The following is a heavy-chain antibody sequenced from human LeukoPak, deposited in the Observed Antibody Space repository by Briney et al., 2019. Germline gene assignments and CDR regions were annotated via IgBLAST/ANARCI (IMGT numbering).Heavy chain of an antibody. D-gene: IGHD3-10*01. CDR2: INHSGST. J-gene: IGHJ4*02. V-gene: IGHV4-34*01. CDR1: GFTFSIYE. CDR3: ARAGFGLAPHRGTPFDY. Sequence: LRLSCAASGFTFSIYEMNWVRQAPGKGLEWIGEINHSGSTNYNPSLKTRVTISVDTSKNQFSLKLKSVTAADTAMYYCARAGFGLAPHRGTPFDYWGQGTLVTVSS.